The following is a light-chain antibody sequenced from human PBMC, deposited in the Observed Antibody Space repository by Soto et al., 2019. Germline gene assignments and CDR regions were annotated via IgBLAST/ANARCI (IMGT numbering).Light chain of an antibody. CDR2: DAS. Sequence: EVLLSQPPGTLSLSPGERATLSFRDSQTVRHNSLAWYQQKPGQAPSLLIYDASSRATGIPDRFSGGGSGTDFTLTISRLEPDDFAVYYCQQFSSYPLTFGGGTKVDIK. J-gene: IGKJ4*01. CDR1: QTVRHNS. V-gene: IGKV3-20*01. CDR3: QQFSSYPLT.